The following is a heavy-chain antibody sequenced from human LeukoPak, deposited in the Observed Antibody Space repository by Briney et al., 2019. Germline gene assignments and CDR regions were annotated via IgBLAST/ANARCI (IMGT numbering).Heavy chain of an antibody. CDR3: ARRYFPRYFDY. CDR2: ISHSGST. V-gene: IGHV4-38-2*01. D-gene: IGHD3-9*01. CDR1: GYSISSGYY. J-gene: IGHJ4*02. Sequence: PSETLSLTCAVSGYSISSGYYWGWIRQPPGKGLEWIGSISHSGSTYYNPSLTSRVTKSVDTSKNQFSLKLSSVTASDTAVYYCARRYFPRYFDYWGQGTLVTVSS.